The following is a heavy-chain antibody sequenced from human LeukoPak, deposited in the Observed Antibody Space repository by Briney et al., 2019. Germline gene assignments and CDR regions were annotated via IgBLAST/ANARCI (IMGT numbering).Heavy chain of an antibody. CDR2: IFTSGST. CDR3: ARGTIAARRPFDY. D-gene: IGHD6-6*01. Sequence: SETLSLTCTVSGGSISSGSYYWSWIRQPAGKGLEWIGRIFTSGSTNYNPSLKSRVTISVDTSKNQFSLKLSSVTAADTAVYYCARGTIAARRPFDYWGQGTLVTVSS. J-gene: IGHJ4*02. CDR1: GGSISSGSYY. V-gene: IGHV4-61*02.